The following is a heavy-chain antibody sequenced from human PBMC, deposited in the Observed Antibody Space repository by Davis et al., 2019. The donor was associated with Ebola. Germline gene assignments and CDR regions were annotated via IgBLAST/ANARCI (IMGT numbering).Heavy chain of an antibody. CDR1: GGTFSSYA. CDR3: ASPRINYYDSSGYYSN. J-gene: IGHJ4*02. D-gene: IGHD3-22*01. CDR2: IIPIFGTA. Sequence: SVKVSCKASGGTFSSYAISWVRQAPGQGLEWMGGIIPIFGTANYAQKFQGRVTITADESTSTAYMELSSLRSEDTAVYYCASPRINYYDSSGYYSNWGQGTLVTVSS. V-gene: IGHV1-69*13.